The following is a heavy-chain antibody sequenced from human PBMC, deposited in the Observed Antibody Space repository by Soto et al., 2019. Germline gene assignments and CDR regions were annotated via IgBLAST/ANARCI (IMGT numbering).Heavy chain of an antibody. J-gene: IGHJ4*02. Sequence: EVQLLESGGTLVQLGGSLRLSCVASGFTFSTHTMNWVRQAPGKGLEWVSRLTGGGDDTAYADSIKGRFTISRDNSKNTLYLQMNSLRAEDTAIYYCAKGLDRASLDFWGQGALVTVSS. D-gene: IGHD1-1*01. CDR3: AKGLDRASLDF. CDR1: GFTFSTHT. V-gene: IGHV3-23*01. CDR2: LTGGGDDT.